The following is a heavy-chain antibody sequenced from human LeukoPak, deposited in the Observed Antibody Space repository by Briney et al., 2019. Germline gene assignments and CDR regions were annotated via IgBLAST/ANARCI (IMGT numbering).Heavy chain of an antibody. CDR2: INHSGST. D-gene: IGHD6-13*01. J-gene: IGHJ3*02. V-gene: IGHV4-34*01. CDR1: GGSFSGYY. Sequence: SETLSLTCAVYGGSFSGYYWSWIRQPPGKGLEWIGEINHSGSTNYNPSLKSRVTISVDTSKNQFSLKLSSVAAADTAVYYCARVPGYSRSRGAFDIWGQGTMVTVSS. CDR3: ARVPGYSRSRGAFDI.